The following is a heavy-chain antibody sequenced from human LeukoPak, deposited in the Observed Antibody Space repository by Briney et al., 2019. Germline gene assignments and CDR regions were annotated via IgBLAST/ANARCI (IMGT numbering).Heavy chain of an antibody. CDR1: GYTFTSYY. V-gene: IGHV1-46*01. CDR3: ATGVGIAAARDVFDI. CDR2: INPSGGST. Sequence: ASVKVSCKASGYTFTSYYMHWVRQAPGQGLEWMGIINPSGGSTSYAQKFQGRVTMTEDTSTDTAYMELSSLRSEDTAVYYCATGVGIAAARDVFDIWGQGTMVTVSS. D-gene: IGHD6-25*01. J-gene: IGHJ3*02.